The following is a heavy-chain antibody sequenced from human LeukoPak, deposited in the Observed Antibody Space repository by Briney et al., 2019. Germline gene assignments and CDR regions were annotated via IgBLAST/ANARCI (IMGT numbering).Heavy chain of an antibody. CDR1: GYSISSGYY. D-gene: IGHD3-3*01. CDR3: ARENLRFLEWLGDY. Sequence: PSETLSLTCTVSGYSISSGYYWGWIRQPQGKGLEWIGSIYHSGSTYYNPSLKSRVTISVDTSKNQFSLKLSSVTAADTAVYYCARENLRFLEWLGDYWGQGTLVTVPS. V-gene: IGHV4-38-2*02. J-gene: IGHJ4*02. CDR2: IYHSGST.